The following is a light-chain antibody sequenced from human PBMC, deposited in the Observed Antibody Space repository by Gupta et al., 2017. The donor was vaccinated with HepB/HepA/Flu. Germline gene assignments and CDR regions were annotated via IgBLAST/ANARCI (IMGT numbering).Light chain of an antibody. J-gene: IGLJ1*01. Sequence: QSALTPPASVSGSPGQTTTISCTGTSTDIGTYNLVSGYQHHPGQAPNLIIFEVTRRRSGVSNRFSGSKAGGTASMTISGLQAEDEADYYCCSEAGSTTFDVFGAGTKVTVL. V-gene: IGLV2-23*02. CDR2: EVT. CDR3: CSEAGSTTFDV. CDR1: STDIGTYNL.